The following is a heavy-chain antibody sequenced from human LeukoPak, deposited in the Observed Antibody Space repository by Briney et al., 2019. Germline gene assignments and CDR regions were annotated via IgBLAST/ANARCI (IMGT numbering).Heavy chain of an antibody. Sequence: PGGSLRLSCAASGFTFSSYAMSWVRQAPGKGLEWVSAISGSGGSTYYADSVKGRFTISRDNSQNTLYLQMNSLRAEDTAVYYRAKDSSSPAEYFQHWGQGTLVTVSS. CDR1: GFTFSSYA. CDR2: ISGSGGST. J-gene: IGHJ1*01. V-gene: IGHV3-23*01. CDR3: AKDSSSPAEYFQH. D-gene: IGHD6-6*01.